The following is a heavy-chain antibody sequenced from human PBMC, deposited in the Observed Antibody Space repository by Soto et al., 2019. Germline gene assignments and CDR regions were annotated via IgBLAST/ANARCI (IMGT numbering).Heavy chain of an antibody. CDR2: IYYSGST. CDR3: ARAGTTVTTYYFDY. Sequence: PSETLSLTWTVSGGSISSYYWIRIRQPPGKGLEWIGYIYYSGSTNYNPSLKSRVTISVDTSKNQFSLKLSSVTAADTAVYYCARAGTTVTTYYFDYWGQGTLVTVSS. V-gene: IGHV4-59*01. D-gene: IGHD4-17*01. J-gene: IGHJ4*02. CDR1: GGSISSYY.